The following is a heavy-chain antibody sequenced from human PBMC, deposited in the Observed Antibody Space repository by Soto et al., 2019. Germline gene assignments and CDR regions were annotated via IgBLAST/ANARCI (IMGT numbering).Heavy chain of an antibody. D-gene: IGHD5-12*01. CDR1: GFTFSSYS. J-gene: IGHJ4*02. CDR2: ISSSSSTI. Sequence: GGSLRLSCAASGFTFSSYSMNWVRQAPGKGLEWVSYISSSSSTIYYADSVKGRFTISRDNAKNSLYLQMNSLRAEDTAVYYCARGGDSGYDSCLDYWGQGTLVTVSS. CDR3: ARGGDSGYDSCLDY. V-gene: IGHV3-48*01.